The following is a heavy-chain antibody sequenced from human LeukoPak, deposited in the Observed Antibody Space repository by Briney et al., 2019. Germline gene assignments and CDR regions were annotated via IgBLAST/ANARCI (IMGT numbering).Heavy chain of an antibody. CDR2: ISNNGGYT. J-gene: IGHJ4*02. D-gene: IGHD4-23*01. V-gene: IGHV3-23*01. CDR1: GFTFSSSA. Sequence: GGSLRLSCAASGFTFSSSAMSWVRQAPGKGLEWVSAISNNGGYTYYADSVQGRFTISRDNSKSTLCLQMNSLRAEGTAVYYCARRLGGNSGHFDSWGQGTLVTVSS. CDR3: ARRLGGNSGHFDS.